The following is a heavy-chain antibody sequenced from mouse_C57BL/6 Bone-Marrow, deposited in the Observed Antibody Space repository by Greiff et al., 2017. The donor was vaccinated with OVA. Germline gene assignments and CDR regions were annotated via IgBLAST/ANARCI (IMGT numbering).Heavy chain of an antibody. CDR3: ARECSGYVGYAMDY. D-gene: IGHD3-2*02. J-gene: IGHJ4*01. CDR1: GYSITSGYY. Sequence: EVKLMESGPGLVKPSQSLSLTCSVTGYSITSGYYWNWIRQFPGNKLEWRGYIRYDGSNNYNQSLKNRISITRDTSKNQFFLKLNSVTTEDTATYYCARECSGYVGYAMDYWGQGTSVTVSA. V-gene: IGHV3-6*01. CDR2: IRYDGSN.